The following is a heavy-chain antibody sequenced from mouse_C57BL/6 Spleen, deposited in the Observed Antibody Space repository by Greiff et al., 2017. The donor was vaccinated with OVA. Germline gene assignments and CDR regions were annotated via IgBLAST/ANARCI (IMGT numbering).Heavy chain of an antibody. CDR3: ARGCEEYDALDY. CDR2: FYPGGGSI. Sequence: VQLQQSGAELVKPGASVTMSCKASGYTFTGYTIHWVKQRPGQGLEWLGWFYPGGGSIKYNEKFKDKATLTADNSSSTVYMDLRSRTSDDYAVYFCARGCEEYDALDYWGQGTSVTVSA. V-gene: IGHV1-62-2*01. J-gene: IGHJ4*01. CDR1: GYTFTGYT.